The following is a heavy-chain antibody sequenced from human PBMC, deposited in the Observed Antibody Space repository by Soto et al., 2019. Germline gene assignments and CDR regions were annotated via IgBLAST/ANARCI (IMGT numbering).Heavy chain of an antibody. J-gene: IGHJ4*02. CDR1: GGTFSSYA. D-gene: IGHD3-22*01. Sequence: QVQLVQSGAEVKKPGSSVKVSCKASGGTFSSYAISWVRQAPGQGLEWMGGIIPIFGTANYAQKFQGRVTITADESTSTAFMERSSLRSEDTAVYYCARGRYYDSSGYYCLFDYWGQGTLVTVSS. CDR2: IIPIFGTA. CDR3: ARGRYYDSSGYYCLFDY. V-gene: IGHV1-69*01.